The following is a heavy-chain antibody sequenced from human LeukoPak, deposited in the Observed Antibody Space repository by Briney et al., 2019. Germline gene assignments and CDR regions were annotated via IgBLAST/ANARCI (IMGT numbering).Heavy chain of an antibody. V-gene: IGHV4-34*01. J-gene: IGHJ3*01. CDR2: INHSRST. Sequence: PSETLSLTCDVSGGSTSGYFWSWIRQPPGKGPEWIGEINHSRSTKYIPSLKSRLTISVDTSKNQFSLKLTSVTAADTAVYYCARVDGFGESPLDAFDVWGQGTMVTVSS. CDR3: ARVDGFGESPLDAFDV. D-gene: IGHD3-10*01. CDR1: GGSTSGYF.